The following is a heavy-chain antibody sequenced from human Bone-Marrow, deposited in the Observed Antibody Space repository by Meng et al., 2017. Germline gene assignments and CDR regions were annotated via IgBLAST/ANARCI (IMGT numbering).Heavy chain of an antibody. V-gene: IGHV1-69*13. CDR2: IIPIFGTA. CDR1: GYTFTSYG. J-gene: IGHJ3*02. D-gene: IGHD2-21*02. Sequence: SVKVSCKASGYTFTSYGISWVRQAPGQGLEWMGGIIPIFGTANYAQKFQGRVTITADESTSTAYMELSSLRSEDTAVYYCAIKEAYCGGDCAPRMAFDIWGQGTMVTVSS. CDR3: AIKEAYCGGDCAPRMAFDI.